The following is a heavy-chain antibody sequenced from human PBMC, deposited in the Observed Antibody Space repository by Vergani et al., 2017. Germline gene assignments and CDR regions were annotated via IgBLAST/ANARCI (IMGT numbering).Heavy chain of an antibody. V-gene: IGHV4-59*01. D-gene: IGHD2-21*02. CDR3: ARNPYCGGDCYSDAFDI. J-gene: IGHJ3*02. Sequence: QVQLQESGPGLVKPSETLSLTCTVSGGSISSYYWRWIRQPPGKGLEWIGYIYYSGSTNYNPSLKSRVTISVDTYKNQFSLKLSAVTAADTAVYYCARNPYCGGDCYSDAFDIWSQGTMVTVSS. CDR1: GGSISSYY. CDR2: IYYSGST.